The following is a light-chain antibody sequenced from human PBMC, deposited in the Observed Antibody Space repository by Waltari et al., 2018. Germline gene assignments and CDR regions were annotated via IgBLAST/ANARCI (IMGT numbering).Light chain of an antibody. CDR1: QSVGRS. CDR3: QHYVRLPVT. V-gene: IGKV3-20*01. J-gene: IGKJ4*02. Sequence: EIVLTQSPGILSLSPGEGATLSCRASQSVGRSLAWYQQKPGQAPRLVISGASNRATGIPDRFSGGGSGTDFSLTISRLEPEDFAVYYCQHYVRLPVTFGRGTKVEIK. CDR2: GAS.